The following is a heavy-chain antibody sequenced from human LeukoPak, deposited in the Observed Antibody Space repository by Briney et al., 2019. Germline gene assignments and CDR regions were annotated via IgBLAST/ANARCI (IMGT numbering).Heavy chain of an antibody. CDR1: GDSLSRSTYY. Sequence: SETLSLTCTVSGDSLSRSTYYWAWLRQPPGKGLEWIGSVYYGRSPYFNPSLESRATISVDTSKNHFSLKISSVTAADTAVYYCARSSGTGTFSYWGQGTLVTVSS. CDR2: VYYGRSP. CDR3: ARSSGTGTFSY. J-gene: IGHJ4*02. D-gene: IGHD6-25*01. V-gene: IGHV4-39*02.